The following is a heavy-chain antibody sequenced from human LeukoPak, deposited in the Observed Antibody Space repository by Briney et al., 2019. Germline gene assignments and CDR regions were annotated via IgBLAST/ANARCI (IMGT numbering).Heavy chain of an antibody. Sequence: SETLSLTCTVSGYSISSGYYWGWIRQPPGKGLEWIGSIYHSGSTYYNPSLKSRVTISVDTPKNQLSLKLSSVTAADTAVYYCASFVLGPEEYYFDYWGQGTLVTVSS. CDR1: GYSISSGYY. D-gene: IGHD1-14*01. CDR3: ASFVLGPEEYYFDY. V-gene: IGHV4-38-2*02. J-gene: IGHJ4*02. CDR2: IYHSGST.